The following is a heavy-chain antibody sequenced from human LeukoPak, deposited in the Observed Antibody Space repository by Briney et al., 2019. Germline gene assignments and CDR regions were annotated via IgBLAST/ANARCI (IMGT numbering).Heavy chain of an antibody. Sequence: SVKVSCKASGGTFSSYAISWVRQAPGQGLEWMGGIIPIFGTANYAQKFQGRVTITADKSTSTAYMELSSLRSEDTAVYYCARGYFWSGYWFDPWGQGTLVTVSS. J-gene: IGHJ5*02. CDR1: GGTFSSYA. CDR2: IIPIFGTA. D-gene: IGHD3-3*01. V-gene: IGHV1-69*06. CDR3: ARGYFWSGYWFDP.